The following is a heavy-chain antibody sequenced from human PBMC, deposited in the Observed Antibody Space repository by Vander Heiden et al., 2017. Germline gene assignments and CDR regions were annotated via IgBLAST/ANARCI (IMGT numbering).Heavy chain of an antibody. CDR1: GFTFSSYW. V-gene: IGHV3-74*01. J-gene: IGHJ4*02. Sequence: EVQLVESGGGLVQPGGSLILPCAASGFTFSSYWMHWVRQAPGKGLVWVSRINSDGSRTSYADSVKGRFTISRDNAKNTLYLQMKSMRAEDTAVYYCARVGSYGEPNYFDYWGQGTMVTVSS. CDR2: INSDGSRT. D-gene: IGHD5-18*01. CDR3: ARVGSYGEPNYFDY.